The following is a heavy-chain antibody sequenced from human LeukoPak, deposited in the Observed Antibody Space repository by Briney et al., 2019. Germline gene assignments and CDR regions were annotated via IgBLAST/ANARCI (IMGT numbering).Heavy chain of an antibody. J-gene: IGHJ6*02. V-gene: IGHV4-4*07. CDR2: IYTSGST. CDR1: GGSISSYY. D-gene: IGHD6-13*01. CDR3: ARVIGIAAAGPGYYYGMDV. Sequence: SETLSLTCTVSGGSISSYYWSWIRQPAGKGLEWIGRIYTSGSTNYNPSLKSRVTISVDTSKNQFSLKLSSVTAADTAVYYCARVIGIAAAGPGYYYGMDVWGQGTTVTVSS.